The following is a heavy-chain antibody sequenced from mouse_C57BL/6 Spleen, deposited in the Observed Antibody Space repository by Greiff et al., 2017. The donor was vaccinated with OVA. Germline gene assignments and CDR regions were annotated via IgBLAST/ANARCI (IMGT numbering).Heavy chain of an antibody. D-gene: IGHD1-1*01. V-gene: IGHV1-54*01. CDR2: INPGSGGT. CDR3: ARDDTEGFAY. CDR1: GYAFTNYL. J-gene: IGHJ3*01. Sequence: VQLVESGAELVRPGTSVKVSCKASGYAFTNYLIEWVKQRPGQGLEWIGVINPGSGGTNNNEKFKGKATLTADKSSSTAYMQLSSLTSEDSAVYCCARDDTEGFAYWGQGTLVTVSA.